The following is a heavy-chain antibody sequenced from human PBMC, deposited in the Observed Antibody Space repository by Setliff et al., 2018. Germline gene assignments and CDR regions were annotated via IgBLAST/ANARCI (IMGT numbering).Heavy chain of an antibody. CDR1: GYSISSGYY. Sequence: SETLSLTCAVSGYSISSGYYWGWIRQPPGKGLEWIGSIYHSGSTYYNPSLKSRVTISVDTSKNQFSLKLTSVAAADTAVYYCARHVFGSSSRFYNWFDPWGQGTLVTVSS. CDR2: IYHSGST. V-gene: IGHV4-38-2*01. CDR3: ARHVFGSSSRFYNWFDP. D-gene: IGHD6-6*01. J-gene: IGHJ5*02.